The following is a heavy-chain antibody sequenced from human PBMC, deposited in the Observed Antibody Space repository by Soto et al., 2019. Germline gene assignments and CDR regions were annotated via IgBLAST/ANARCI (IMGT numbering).Heavy chain of an antibody. CDR2: ISGYNGNT. D-gene: IGHD2-8*01. V-gene: IGHV1-18*01. CDR1: GYAFSGYR. J-gene: IGHJ5*01. CDR3: ARELGPPNWFAS. Sequence: QVQLVQSGAEMKQPGASVKVSCKTSGYAFSGYRLSWVRQGPGQGLEWMGWISGYNGNTDYAQKFQGRVTMTTDTSTSTASMELRRLRSDDTSVYYCARELGPPNWFASWRQGTLVTFSS.